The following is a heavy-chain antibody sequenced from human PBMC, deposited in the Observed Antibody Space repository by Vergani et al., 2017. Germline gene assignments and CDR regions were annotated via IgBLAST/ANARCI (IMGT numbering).Heavy chain of an antibody. CDR1: GFTFSSYS. Sequence: EVQLVESGGGLVKPGGSLRLSCAASGFTFSSYSMNWVRQAPGKGLEWVSSISSSSSYIYYADSVKGRFTISRDNAKNSLYLQMNSLRAEDTAVYYCARDXYYYDSSGKNNFDYWGRGTLVTVSS. CDR3: ARDXYYYDSSGKNNFDY. D-gene: IGHD3-22*01. CDR2: ISSSSSYI. V-gene: IGHV3-21*01. J-gene: IGHJ4*02.